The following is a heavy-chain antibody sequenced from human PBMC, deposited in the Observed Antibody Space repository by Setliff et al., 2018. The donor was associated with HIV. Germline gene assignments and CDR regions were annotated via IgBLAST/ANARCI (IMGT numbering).Heavy chain of an antibody. D-gene: IGHD6-19*01. CDR3: ARGASGWYYLDY. Sequence: SVKVSCKASGGGFSSFAISWVRQVPGQGLEWMGRVIPMHGRGDDAQKFQGRVTITADKSTNTAYMELSSLESEDTAIYYCARGASGWYYLDYWGQGTLVTVSS. J-gene: IGHJ4*02. CDR2: VIPMHGRG. V-gene: IGHV1-69*04. CDR1: GGGFSSFA.